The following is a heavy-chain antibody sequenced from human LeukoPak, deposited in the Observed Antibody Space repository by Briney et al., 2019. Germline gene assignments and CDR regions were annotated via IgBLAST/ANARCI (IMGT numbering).Heavy chain of an antibody. V-gene: IGHV5-51*01. CDR2: IYPGDSDT. J-gene: IGHJ4*02. Sequence: GESLKISCKGSGYSFTSYWIGWVRQMPGKGLEWMGIIYPGDSDTRYSPSFQGLVTISADKSISTAYLQWSSLKASDTAMYYCARRMEYCSSSSCYSKLDYWGQGTLVTVSS. CDR3: ARRMEYCSSSSCYSKLDY. CDR1: GYSFTSYW. D-gene: IGHD2-2*01.